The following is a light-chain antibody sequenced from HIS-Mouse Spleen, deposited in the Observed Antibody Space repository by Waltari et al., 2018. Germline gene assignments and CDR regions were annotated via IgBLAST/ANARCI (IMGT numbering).Light chain of an antibody. J-gene: IGLJ1*01. V-gene: IGLV1-47*01. CDR2: RNN. Sequence: QSVLTQPPSASGTPGQRVTISCSGSSSNIGSNYVYWYQQLPGTAPKLLIFRNNRRPSGVPGRFPASKSGTSASRAISGLRSEDEADYYCAAWDDSLSGYVFGTGTKVTVL. CDR1: SSNIGSNY. CDR3: AAWDDSLSGYV.